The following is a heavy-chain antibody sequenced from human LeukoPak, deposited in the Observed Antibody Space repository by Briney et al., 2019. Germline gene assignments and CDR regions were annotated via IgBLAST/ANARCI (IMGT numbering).Heavy chain of an antibody. CDR1: GFTFSSYS. CDR2: ISSSSSYI. J-gene: IGHJ1*01. CDR3: AREEGYFQH. Sequence: GGSLRLSCAASGFTFSSYSMNWVRQAPGKGLEWVSSISSSSSYIYSADSVKGRFTISRENAKNSLYLQMNSLRAEDTAVYYGAREEGYFQHWGQGTLVTVSS. V-gene: IGHV3-21*01.